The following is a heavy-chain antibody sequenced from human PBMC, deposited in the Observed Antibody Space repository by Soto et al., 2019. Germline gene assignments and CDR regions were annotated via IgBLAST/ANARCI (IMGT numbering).Heavy chain of an antibody. J-gene: IGHJ4*02. CDR1: GYTFNFYG. CDR3: ARIGVSSGHESPDFDS. V-gene: IGHV1-18*01. Sequence: SVKVSCRASGYTFNFYGITWVREAPVQGLEWMGWISGFNGNTNYAADLQGRVTMTTDTSTSTAYMELRGLRSDDTAVYYCARIGVSSGHESPDFDSWGQGTLVTVSS. D-gene: IGHD3-16*01. CDR2: ISGFNGNT.